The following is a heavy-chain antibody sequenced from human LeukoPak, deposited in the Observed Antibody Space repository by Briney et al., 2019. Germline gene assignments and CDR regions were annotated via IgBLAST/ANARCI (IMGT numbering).Heavy chain of an antibody. Sequence: SGGSLRLSCAASGFTFSDYYMSWIRQAPGKGLEWVSYISSSGSTIYYADSVKGRFTISRDNAKNSLYLQMNSLRAEDTAVYYCARGKHDSSGYYYNGIDYWGQGTLVTVSS. V-gene: IGHV3-11*01. CDR2: ISSSGSTI. J-gene: IGHJ4*02. CDR3: ARGKHDSSGYYYNGIDY. CDR1: GFTFSDYY. D-gene: IGHD3-22*01.